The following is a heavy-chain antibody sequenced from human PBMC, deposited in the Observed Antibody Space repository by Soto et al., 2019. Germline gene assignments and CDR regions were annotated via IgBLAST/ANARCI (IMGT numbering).Heavy chain of an antibody. J-gene: IGHJ4*02. D-gene: IGHD1-26*01. CDR1: GYTFTSYG. CDR2: ISAYNGNT. V-gene: IGHV1-18*01. CDR3: ARITTSLGPFDY. Sequence: APVKVSCKASGYTFTSYGISCVRQAPGQGLEWMGWISAYNGNTNYAQKLQGRVTMTTDTSTSTAYMELRSLRSDDTAVYYCARITTSLGPFDYWGQGTLVTVSS.